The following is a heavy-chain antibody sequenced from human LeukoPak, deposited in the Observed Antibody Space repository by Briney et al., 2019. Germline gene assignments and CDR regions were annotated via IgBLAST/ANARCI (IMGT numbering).Heavy chain of an antibody. CDR2: LCDTGMT. Sequence: SETLSLTCTVSGGSISVYHWSWIRQPPGKGLEWIGYLCDTGMTNYSPSLKSRVTISVDTSNNQISLKLTSVTAADTAIYFCAKEGMGSEATTADGAFDIWGQGTTVTVSS. V-gene: IGHV4-4*08. J-gene: IGHJ3*02. CDR1: GGSISVYH. D-gene: IGHD1-26*01. CDR3: AKEGMGSEATTADGAFDI.